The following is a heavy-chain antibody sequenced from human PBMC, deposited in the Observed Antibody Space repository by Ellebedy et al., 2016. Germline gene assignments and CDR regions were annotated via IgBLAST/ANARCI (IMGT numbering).Heavy chain of an antibody. V-gene: IGHV3-48*04. J-gene: IGHJ3*02. CDR3: ARTTRGSDVVVPAEDFDI. CDR1: GVSTFTFSLYT. CDR2: ISVRPNTK. Sequence: GESLKISCAASGVSTFTFSLYTMNWVRQAPGKGLEWLSYISVRPNTKYYAGSVQGRFTISRDNAKTSLYLQIDGLRAEDTAVYYCARTTRGSDVVVPAEDFDIWGQGTMVMVSS. D-gene: IGHD2-2*01.